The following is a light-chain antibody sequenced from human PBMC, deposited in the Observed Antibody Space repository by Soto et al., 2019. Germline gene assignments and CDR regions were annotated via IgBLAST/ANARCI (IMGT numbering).Light chain of an antibody. CDR1: SSDVSGYNY. CDR2: DVS. CDR3: SSYTSSSLCV. J-gene: IGLJ1*01. Sequence: QSALTQPASVSGSPGQSITISCTGTSSDVSGYNYVSWYQQHPGKAPKLMIYDVSNRPSGVSNRFSGSKSGNTASLTISGLQAEDEADYYCSSYTSSSLCVFGTGTKVTVL. V-gene: IGLV2-14*01.